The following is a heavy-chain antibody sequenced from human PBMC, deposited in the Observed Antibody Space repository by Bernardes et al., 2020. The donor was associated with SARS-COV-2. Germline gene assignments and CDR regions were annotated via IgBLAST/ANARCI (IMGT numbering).Heavy chain of an antibody. CDR3: ARDRERGAVVVPAAIINYYYYGMDV. V-gene: IGHV1-18*01. CDR1: GYTFTRNG. Sequence: ASVKVSCKASGYTFTRNGISWVRQAPGQGLEWMGWISAYNGNTNYARKLQGRVTMTTDTSTSTAYMELRSLRSDDTAVYYCARDRERGAVVVPAAIINYYYYGMDVWGQGTTVTVSS. D-gene: IGHD2-2*01. J-gene: IGHJ6*02. CDR2: ISAYNGNT.